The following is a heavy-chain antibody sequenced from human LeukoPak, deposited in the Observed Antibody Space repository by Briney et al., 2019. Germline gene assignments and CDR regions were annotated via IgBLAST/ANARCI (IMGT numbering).Heavy chain of an antibody. CDR1: GFSFSNYA. CDR2: VSGSGGST. CDR3: TTDLLAAVGLVSFFDF. D-gene: IGHD6-13*01. J-gene: IGHJ4*02. Sequence: GGSLRLSCVSSGFSFSNYAMSWVRQAPGKGLEWVSSVSGSGGSTHYVDSVKGRFTISRDKTKNTLYLQMNSLKIEDTAVYYCTTDLLAAVGLVSFFDFWGQGALVTVSS. V-gene: IGHV3-23*01.